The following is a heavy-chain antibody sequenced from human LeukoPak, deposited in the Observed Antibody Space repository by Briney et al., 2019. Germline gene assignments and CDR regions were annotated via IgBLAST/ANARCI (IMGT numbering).Heavy chain of an antibody. V-gene: IGHV1-8*01. CDR3: ARVNGLPDY. D-gene: IGHD2-8*01. CDR2: MNPKSGNA. Sequence: GASVKVSCKASGYTFTSYDNNWVRQATGQGLEWMGWMNPKSGNAGYAQRFQGKVTMTRDTSISTAYMELGSLTFDDTAIYYCARVNGLPDYGGQGTLVTVSS. J-gene: IGHJ4*02. CDR1: GYTFTSYD.